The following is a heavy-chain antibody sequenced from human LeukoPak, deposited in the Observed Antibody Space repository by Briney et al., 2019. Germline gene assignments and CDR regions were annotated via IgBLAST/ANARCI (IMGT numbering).Heavy chain of an antibody. CDR2: IYSGGST. CDR1: GFTFGIYA. V-gene: IGHV3-53*01. CDR3: ARGLAAAGYYFDY. Sequence: GGSLRLSCAASGFTFGIYAMSWVRQAPGKGLEWVSVIYSGGSTYYADSVKGRFTISRDNSKNTLYLQMNSLRAEDTAAYYCARGLAAAGYYFDYWGRGTLVTVSS. J-gene: IGHJ4*02. D-gene: IGHD6-13*01.